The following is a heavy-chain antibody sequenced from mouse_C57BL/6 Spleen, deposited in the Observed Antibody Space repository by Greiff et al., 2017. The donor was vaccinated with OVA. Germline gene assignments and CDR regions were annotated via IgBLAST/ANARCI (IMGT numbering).Heavy chain of an antibody. J-gene: IGHJ1*03. Sequence: EVKLVESGPGLVKPSQSLSLTCSVTGYSITSGYYWNWIRQFPGNKLEWMGYISYDGSNNYNPSLKNRISITRDTSKNQLFLKLNSVTTEDTATYYCARDGSDWYFDVWGTGTTVTVSS. D-gene: IGHD1-1*01. V-gene: IGHV3-6*01. CDR3: ARDGSDWYFDV. CDR2: ISYDGSN. CDR1: GYSITSGYY.